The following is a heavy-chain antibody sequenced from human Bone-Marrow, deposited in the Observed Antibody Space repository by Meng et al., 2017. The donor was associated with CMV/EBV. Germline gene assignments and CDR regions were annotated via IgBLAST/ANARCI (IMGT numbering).Heavy chain of an antibody. CDR3: ARDDVSVIVVPALQLWENCVDY. Sequence: GGSLRLSCAASGFTFSSYAMHWVRQAPGKGLEWVAVISYDGSNKYYADSVKGRFTISRDNSKNTLYLQMNSLRAEDTAVYYCARDDVSVIVVPALQLWENCVDYWGQGTLVTVSS. D-gene: IGHD2-2*01. CDR2: ISYDGSNK. V-gene: IGHV3-30*04. CDR1: GFTFSSYA. J-gene: IGHJ4*02.